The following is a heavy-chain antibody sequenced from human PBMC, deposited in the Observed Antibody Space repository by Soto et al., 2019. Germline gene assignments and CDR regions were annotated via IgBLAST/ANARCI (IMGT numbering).Heavy chain of an antibody. V-gene: IGHV4-39*01. CDR3: ASYGSGRQAYY. Sequence: SETLSLTCTVSGGSISSSSYYWGWIRQPPGKGLEWIGSIYYSGSTYYNPSLKSRVTISVDTSKNQFSLKLSSVTAADTAVYYCASYGSGRQAYYWGQGTLVTVSS. CDR1: GGSISSSSYY. J-gene: IGHJ4*02. D-gene: IGHD3-10*01. CDR2: IYYSGST.